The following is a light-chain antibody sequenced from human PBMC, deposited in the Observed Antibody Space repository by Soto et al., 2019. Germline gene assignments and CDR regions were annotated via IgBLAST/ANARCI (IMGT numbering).Light chain of an antibody. CDR2: DAS. CDR1: QSVSSY. CDR3: QQCSYWPVT. V-gene: IGKV3-11*01. Sequence: EIVLTQSPAILSMSPGERATLSCRASQSVSSYFAWYQQKPGQAPRLLIYDASNRATGVPARFSGSGSGTDFTLTISSLEPEDFAVYYCQQCSYWPVTFGQGTKVEIK. J-gene: IGKJ1*01.